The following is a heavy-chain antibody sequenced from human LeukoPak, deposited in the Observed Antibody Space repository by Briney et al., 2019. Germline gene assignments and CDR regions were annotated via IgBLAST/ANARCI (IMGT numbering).Heavy chain of an antibody. CDR2: INPKSGGT. V-gene: IGHV1-2*02. CDR1: GYTFTGYY. CDR3: ARVIGFGELSLGY. D-gene: IGHD3-10*01. J-gene: IGHJ4*02. Sequence: ASVKVSRKASGYTFTGYYIHWVRQAPGQGLEWMGWINPKSGGTNYAQKFQGRVTMTRDTSISTAYMELSRLRSDDTAVYFCARVIGFGELSLGYWGQGTLVTVSS.